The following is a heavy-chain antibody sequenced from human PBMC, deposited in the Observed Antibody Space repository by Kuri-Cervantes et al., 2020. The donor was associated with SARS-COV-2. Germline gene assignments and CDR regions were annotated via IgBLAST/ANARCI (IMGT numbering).Heavy chain of an antibody. CDR2: IWYDGSNK. J-gene: IGHJ6*03. V-gene: IGHV3-33*08. Sequence: GESLKISCAASGFTFSSYGMHWVRQAPGKGLEWVAVIWYDGSNKYYADSVKGRFTISRDNSKNTLYLQMNSLRAEDTAVYYCAGDGVADYYYYYMDVWGKGTTVTVSS. D-gene: IGHD2-15*01. CDR1: GFTFSSYG. CDR3: AGDGVADYYYYYMDV.